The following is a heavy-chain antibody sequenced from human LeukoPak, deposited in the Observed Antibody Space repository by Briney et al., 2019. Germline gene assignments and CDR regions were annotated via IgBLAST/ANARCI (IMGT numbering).Heavy chain of an antibody. V-gene: IGHV3-23*01. CDR3: AKEGSSNWLYYFDY. J-gene: IGHJ4*02. CDR2: LTGSGGGT. CDR1: GFTFSRYA. Sequence: GGSLRLSCAASGFTFSRYAMSWVRQAPGKGLEWVSALTGSGGGTYYADSVKGRFTISRDNSKNTLYLQMNSLRAEDTAIYYSAKEGSSNWLYYFDYWGQGTLVTVSS. D-gene: IGHD6-13*01.